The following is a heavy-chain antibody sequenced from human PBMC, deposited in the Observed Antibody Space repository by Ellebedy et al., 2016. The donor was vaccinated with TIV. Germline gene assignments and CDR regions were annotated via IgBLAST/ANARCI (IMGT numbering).Heavy chain of an antibody. J-gene: IGHJ3*02. Sequence: SETLSLTCTVSGGYVNSGSYYWSWIRQPPGKGLEWIADIFYRGTTKYNPSLEGRVTISVDTSKHQFSLKLTSVTAADTAVYYCARDQISLSAFDIWGQGTMVTVSS. CDR2: IFYRGTT. CDR1: GGYVNSGSYY. CDR3: ARDQISLSAFDI. D-gene: IGHD2/OR15-2a*01. V-gene: IGHV4-61*01.